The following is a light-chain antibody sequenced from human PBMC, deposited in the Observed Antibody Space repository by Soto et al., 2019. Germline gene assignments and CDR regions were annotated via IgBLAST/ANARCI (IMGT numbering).Light chain of an antibody. CDR1: QSVSSSY. CDR2: GAS. J-gene: IGKJ5*01. Sequence: IVLTQSPRTLPXXXRXXXIPXXXASQSVSSSYLAWYQQTPGQAPRLLIYGASSRATGIPDRFSGSGSGTDFTLTISRLEPEDFAVYYCQQYGNSPITFGQGTRLEIK. CDR3: QQYGNSPIT. V-gene: IGKV3-20*01.